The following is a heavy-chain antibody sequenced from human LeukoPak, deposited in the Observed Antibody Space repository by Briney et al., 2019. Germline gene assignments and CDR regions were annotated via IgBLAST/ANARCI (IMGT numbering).Heavy chain of an antibody. J-gene: IGHJ4*02. CDR3: TRDCQRTGENLDY. Sequence: QSGGSLRLSCAASGFTFSTYHMHWIRKAPGKGLEWVAVISYDGRNTDYADSVKGRLTISRDISKNTLYLQMNSLRLEDAALYYCTRDCQRTGENLDYWGQGTLVTVTS. D-gene: IGHD6-25*01. CDR1: GFTFSTYH. V-gene: IGHV3-30*03. CDR2: ISYDGRNT.